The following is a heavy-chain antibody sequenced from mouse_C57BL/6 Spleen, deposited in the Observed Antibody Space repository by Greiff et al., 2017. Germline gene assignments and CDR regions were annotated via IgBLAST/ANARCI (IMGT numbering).Heavy chain of an antibody. CDR1: GYAFSSYW. V-gene: IGHV1-80*01. Sequence: QVQLQQSGAELVKPGASVKISCKASGYAFSSYWMNWVKQRPGKGLEWIGQIYPGDGDTNYNGKFKGKATLTADKSSSTAYMQLSSLTSEDSAVYFCARDSNYGAWFAYWGQGTLVTVSA. D-gene: IGHD2-5*01. CDR2: IYPGDGDT. J-gene: IGHJ3*01. CDR3: ARDSNYGAWFAY.